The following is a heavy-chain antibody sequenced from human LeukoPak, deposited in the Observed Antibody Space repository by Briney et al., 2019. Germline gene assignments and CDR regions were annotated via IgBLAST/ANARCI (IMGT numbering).Heavy chain of an antibody. CDR1: GYSFTIYW. D-gene: IGHD3-10*01. CDR2: IYPGDSHT. Sequence: GESLKISCKGSGYSFTIYWIGWVRQMPGKGLEWMGIIYPGDSHTRYSPSLQGQVTYSVDRSISTAYLQWSSLKASDTAIYYCARSQEYGSGSYFKDWGQGTLVTVSS. CDR3: ARSQEYGSGSYFKD. V-gene: IGHV5-51*01. J-gene: IGHJ4*02.